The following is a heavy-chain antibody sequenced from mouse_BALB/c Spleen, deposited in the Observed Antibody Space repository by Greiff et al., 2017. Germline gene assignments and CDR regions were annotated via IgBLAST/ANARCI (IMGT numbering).Heavy chain of an antibody. CDR2: INSDGGST. CDR1: EYEFPSHD. Sequence: EVMLVESGGGLVQPGESLTLSCESNEYEFPSHDMSWVRKTPEKRLELVAAINSDGGSTYYPDTMERRFIISRDNTKKTLYLQMSSLRSEDTALYYCARHGDDYDGGAWFAYWGQGTLVTVSA. CDR3: ARHGDDYDGGAWFAY. D-gene: IGHD2-4*01. V-gene: IGHV5-2*01. J-gene: IGHJ3*01.